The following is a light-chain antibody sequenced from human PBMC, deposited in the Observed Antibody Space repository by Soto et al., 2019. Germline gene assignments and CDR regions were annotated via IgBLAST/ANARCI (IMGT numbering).Light chain of an antibody. V-gene: IGKV1-16*02. CDR2: AAS. Sequence: DIQMTQSPSSLSASVGDTVTITCRASQDIGNFFAWFQQKPGTAPKSLISAASSLQSEVPSKFSVSGSGTDITLTIRSLQLEDVATYYCQQYHSLPATFGGGTKVEI. CDR3: QQYHSLPAT. J-gene: IGKJ4*01. CDR1: QDIGNF.